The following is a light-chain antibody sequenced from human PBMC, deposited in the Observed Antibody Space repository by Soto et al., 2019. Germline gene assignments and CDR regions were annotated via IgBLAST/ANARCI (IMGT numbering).Light chain of an antibody. V-gene: IGLV1-40*01. CDR2: GNT. Sequence: QSVLRQPPSVSGAPGQRVTISCTGSSSNIRSTYDVQWYQQLPGTAPKLLIHGNTDRPSGVPDRFSGSKSGTSASLAITGLQADDEADYYCQSYDDSLSVHYVFGTGTKVTVL. CDR1: SSNIRSTYD. J-gene: IGLJ1*01. CDR3: QSYDDSLSVHYV.